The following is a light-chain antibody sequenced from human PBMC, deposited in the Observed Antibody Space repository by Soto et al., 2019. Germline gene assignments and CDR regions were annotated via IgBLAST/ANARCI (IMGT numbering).Light chain of an antibody. CDR2: AAP. J-gene: IGKJ1*01. CDR3: QQLNSYPWT. Sequence: IQMSQSPSTLSASVGDRVTITCRASQGISSYLAWYQQKPGKAPKLLIYAAPTLQSGVPSRFSGSGSGTDFTLTISSLQPEDFATYYCQQLNSYPWTFGQGTKVDIK. V-gene: IGKV1-9*01. CDR1: QGISSY.